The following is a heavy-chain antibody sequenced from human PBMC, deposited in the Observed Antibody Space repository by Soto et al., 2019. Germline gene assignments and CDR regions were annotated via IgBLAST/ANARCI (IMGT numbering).Heavy chain of an antibody. V-gene: IGHV4-30-4*01. Sequence: QVQLQESGPGLVKPSQTLSLTCTVSGGSISSGDYYWSWIRQPPGKGLEWIGYIYYSGSTYYNPSLKSRVTLSVDTSKTQFSLKLSSVTAADTAVYYCASASIVVVTAIPVGAFDIWGQGTMVTVSS. CDR1: GGSISSGDYY. D-gene: IGHD2-21*02. CDR3: ASASIVVVTAIPVGAFDI. CDR2: IYYSGST. J-gene: IGHJ3*02.